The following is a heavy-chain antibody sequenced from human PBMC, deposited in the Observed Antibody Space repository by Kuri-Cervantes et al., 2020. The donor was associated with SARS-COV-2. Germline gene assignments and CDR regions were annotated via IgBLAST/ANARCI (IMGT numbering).Heavy chain of an antibody. J-gene: IGHJ6*03. CDR1: GGSISSGSYY. Sequence: SETLSLTCTVSGGSISSGSYYWSWIRQPAGKGLEWIGRIYTSGSTNYNPSLKSRVTISADTSKNQFSLKLSSVTAADTAVYYCARELDDFWSGYSRRGYYYYYMDVWGKGTTVTVSS. D-gene: IGHD3-3*01. CDR2: IYTSGST. CDR3: ARELDDFWSGYSRRGYYYYYMDV. V-gene: IGHV4-61*02.